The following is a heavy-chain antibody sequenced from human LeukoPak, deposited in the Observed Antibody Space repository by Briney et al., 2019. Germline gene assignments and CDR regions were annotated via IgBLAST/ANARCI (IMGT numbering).Heavy chain of an antibody. Sequence: GGSLRLSCSASGFTFSTYAMHWVRQAPGKGLEYVAAISSNGRDAYYAASVRGRFSISRVNSNNTLYLQMSSLRPDDTAMYYCARLAAAGHSDFWGQGALVAVSS. J-gene: IGHJ4*02. V-gene: IGHV3-64D*06. CDR1: GFTFSTYA. CDR3: ARLAAAGHSDF. D-gene: IGHD6-13*01. CDR2: ISSNGRDA.